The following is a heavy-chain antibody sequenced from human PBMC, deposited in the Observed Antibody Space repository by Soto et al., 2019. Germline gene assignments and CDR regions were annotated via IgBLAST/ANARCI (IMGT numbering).Heavy chain of an antibody. V-gene: IGHV3-13*05. CDR2: IGTAGDP. Sequence: GGSLRLSCAASGFTFSSYDMHWVRQATGKGLEWVSAIGTAGDPYYPGSVKGRFTISRENAKNSLYLQMNSLRAGDTSVYYCARQWSDWYFDLWGRGTLVTVSS. D-gene: IGHD6-19*01. J-gene: IGHJ2*01. CDR3: ARQWSDWYFDL. CDR1: GFTFSSYD.